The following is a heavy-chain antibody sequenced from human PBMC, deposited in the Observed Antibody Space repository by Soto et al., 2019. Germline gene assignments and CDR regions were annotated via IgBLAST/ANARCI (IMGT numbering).Heavy chain of an antibody. Sequence: HPGGSLRLSCAASGFTFSEYGIHWVRQAPGKGLEWVAITSYDGRHTSYVDSVKGRFTISRDNSGNTSFLEMNRLRVEDTAVYYCAKTRNSVINYNYYDNMDVWGQGTTVTVSS. CDR2: TSYDGRHT. CDR1: GFTFSEYG. V-gene: IGHV3-30*18. J-gene: IGHJ6*02. D-gene: IGHD3-10*01. CDR3: AKTRNSVINYNYYDNMDV.